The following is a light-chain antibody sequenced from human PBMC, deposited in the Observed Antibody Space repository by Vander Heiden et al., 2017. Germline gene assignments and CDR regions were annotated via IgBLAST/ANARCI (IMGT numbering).Light chain of an antibody. CDR2: SNN. CDR1: SSNIGSNT. V-gene: IGLV1-44*01. Sequence: QSLLTQPPSASGTPGQRVTISCSGSSSNIGSNTVNWYQQLPGTAPKLLIYSNNQRPSGVPDRFSGSKSGTSASLAISGLQSEDEADYYCAAWDDSLNGNYVFGTGTKVTVL. J-gene: IGLJ1*01. CDR3: AAWDDSLNGNYV.